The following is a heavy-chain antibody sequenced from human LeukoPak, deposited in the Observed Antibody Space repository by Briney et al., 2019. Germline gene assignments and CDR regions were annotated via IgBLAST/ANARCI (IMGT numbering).Heavy chain of an antibody. CDR2: ISAYNGNT. D-gene: IGHD2-2*01. J-gene: IGHJ6*03. V-gene: IGHV1-18*01. Sequence: ASVKVSCKASGYTFTSYGISWVRQAPGQGLEWMGWISAYNGNTNYAQKLQGRVTMTTDTSTSTAYMELRSLRSDDTAVYYCARAPYCSSTSCDYYYYMDVWGKGTTVTVSS. CDR3: ARAPYCSSTSCDYYYYMDV. CDR1: GYTFTSYG.